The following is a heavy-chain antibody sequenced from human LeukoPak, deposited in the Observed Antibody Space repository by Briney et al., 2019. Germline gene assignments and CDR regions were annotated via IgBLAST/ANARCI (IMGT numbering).Heavy chain of an antibody. J-gene: IGHJ4*02. CDR1: GFTFSSYA. V-gene: IGHV3-30-3*01. CDR3: ARDLYKLAGPFDY. Sequence: GGSLRLSCAASGFTFSSYAMHWVRQAPGKGLEWVAVISYDGSNKYYADSVKGRFTISRDNSKNTLYLQMNSLRAEDTAVYYCARDLYKLAGPFDYWGQGTLVTVSS. D-gene: IGHD6-19*01. CDR2: ISYDGSNK.